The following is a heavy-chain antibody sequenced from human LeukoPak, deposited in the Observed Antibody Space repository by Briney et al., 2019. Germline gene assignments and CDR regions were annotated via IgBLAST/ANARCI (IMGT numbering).Heavy chain of an antibody. V-gene: IGHV3-21*01. Sequence: GGSLRLSCAASGFTFSSYSMNWVRQAPGKGLEWVSSISSGSSYIYYADSVKGRFTISRDNAKNSLYLQMNSLRAEGTAVYYCARDLDSSGMNDAFDIWGQGTMVTVSS. CDR3: ARDLDSSGMNDAFDI. CDR2: ISSGSSYI. J-gene: IGHJ3*02. D-gene: IGHD3-22*01. CDR1: GFTFSSYS.